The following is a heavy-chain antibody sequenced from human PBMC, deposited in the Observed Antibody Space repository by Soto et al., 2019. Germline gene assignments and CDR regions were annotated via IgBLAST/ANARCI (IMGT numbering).Heavy chain of an antibody. V-gene: IGHV4-30-2*01. D-gene: IGHD1-26*01. J-gene: IGHJ4*02. CDR2: IYHSGST. CDR1: GGSISGGGYS. CDR3: ARDRSWAFDY. Sequence: PSETLSLTCAVSGGSISGGGYSWSWIRQPPGKGLEWIGYIYHSGSTYYNPSLKSRVTISVDRSKNQFSLKLSSVTAADTAVYYCARDRSWAFDYWGQGTLVTVSS.